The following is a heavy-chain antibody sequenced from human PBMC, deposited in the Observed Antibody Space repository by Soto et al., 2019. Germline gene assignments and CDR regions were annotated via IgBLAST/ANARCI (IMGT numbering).Heavy chain of an antibody. CDR3: ARGGHVVVVTAALDY. V-gene: IGHV1-46*01. D-gene: IGHD2-21*02. Sequence: QVQLVQSGAEVKKPGASVKVSCKASGDTFTDYYIHWVRQAPGQGLEWMGTVNPSGGHTTYAQHFLGRMNTTRDTSTSTLYIELASLTSEDTAIYFCARGGHVVVVTAALDYWGQGTLVTVSS. J-gene: IGHJ4*02. CDR2: VNPSGGHT. CDR1: GDTFTDYY.